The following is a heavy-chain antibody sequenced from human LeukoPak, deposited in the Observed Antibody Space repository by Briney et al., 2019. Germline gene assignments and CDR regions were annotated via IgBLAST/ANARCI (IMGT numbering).Heavy chain of an antibody. CDR1: GGSFSGYY. D-gene: IGHD3-10*01. J-gene: IGHJ4*02. CDR2: INHSGST. Sequence: SETLSLTCAVYGGSFSGYYWSWIRQPPGKGLEWIGEINHSGSTNYNPSLKSRVTISVDTSKNQFSLKLSSVTAADTAVYYCARVGSYYYGSGSYFDYWGQGTLASVCS. V-gene: IGHV4-34*01. CDR3: ARVGSYYYGSGSYFDY.